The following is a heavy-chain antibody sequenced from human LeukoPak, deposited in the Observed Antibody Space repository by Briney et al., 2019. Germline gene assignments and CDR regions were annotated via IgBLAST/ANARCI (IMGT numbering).Heavy chain of an antibody. CDR1: GFTFNYYA. J-gene: IGHJ4*02. CDR3: AKARTRGYSYGSFDY. V-gene: IGHV3-30*02. CDR2: IRYDGSNK. D-gene: IGHD5-18*01. Sequence: GGSLRLSCAASGFTFNYYAMHWVRQAPGKGLEWVTFIRYDGSNKYYADSVKGRFSISRDNSKNTLYLQMNSLRTEDTAVYYCAKARTRGYSYGSFDYWGQGTLVTVSS.